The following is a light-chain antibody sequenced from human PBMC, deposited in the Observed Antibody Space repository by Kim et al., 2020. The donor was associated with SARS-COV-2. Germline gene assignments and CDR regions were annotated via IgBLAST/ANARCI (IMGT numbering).Light chain of an antibody. CDR3: QQSGSTPAGS. J-gene: IGKJ1*01. CDR2: CAS. Sequence: PGGQATLSSWAGRRVSRCYLTWYQHNPSQAPRPLIYCASRRATRMPDRFSGSGSGTDFTLTISRVAPGVFAVYYCQQSGSTPAGSFGQGNQV. CDR1: RRVSRCY. V-gene: IGKV3-20*01.